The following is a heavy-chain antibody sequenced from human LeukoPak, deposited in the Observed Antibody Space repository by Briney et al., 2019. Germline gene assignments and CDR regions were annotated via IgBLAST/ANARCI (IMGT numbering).Heavy chain of an antibody. Sequence: PSETLSLTCTVSGGSISRYYWSWIRQPPGKGLEWIGYIYYSGSTNYNPSLKSRVTISVDTSKNQFSLKLSSVTAADTAVYYCARDRGVGATHAFDIWGQGTMVTVSS. CDR2: IYYSGST. J-gene: IGHJ3*02. V-gene: IGHV4-59*01. CDR1: GGSISRYY. CDR3: ARDRGVGATHAFDI. D-gene: IGHD1-26*01.